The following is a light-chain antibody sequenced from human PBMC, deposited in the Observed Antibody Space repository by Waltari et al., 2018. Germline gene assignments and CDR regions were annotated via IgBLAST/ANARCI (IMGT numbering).Light chain of an antibody. CDR3: QQSYSIPWT. CDR2: GAS. V-gene: IGKV1-39*01. Sequence: DIQMTQSPSSLSASVGDRVTITCRSSQSISRDLNWYQQKPGKAPKLLIYGASNIESGVPSRFRGSESGTELTLTISSLQPEDVGTYYCQQSYSIPWTFGQGTKVEIK. CDR1: QSISRD. J-gene: IGKJ1*01.